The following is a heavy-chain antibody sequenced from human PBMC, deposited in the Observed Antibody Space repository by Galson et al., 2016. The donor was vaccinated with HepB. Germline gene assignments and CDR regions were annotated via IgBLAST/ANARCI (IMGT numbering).Heavy chain of an antibody. Sequence: ETLSLTCAVSGDSISTNNWWSWVRQPPGKGLEWIAEISHTGNTNYNPSLKSRVTTSVDKSKNQFSLKLSSVTAADTAVYYCARDSVWDYGGNLFDYWGQGTLVTVSS. CDR3: ARDSVWDYGGNLFDY. J-gene: IGHJ4*02. CDR1: GDSISTNNW. D-gene: IGHD4-23*01. V-gene: IGHV4-4*02. CDR2: ISHTGNT.